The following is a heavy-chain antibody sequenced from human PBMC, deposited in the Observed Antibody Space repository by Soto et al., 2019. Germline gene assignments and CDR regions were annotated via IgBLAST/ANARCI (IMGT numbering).Heavy chain of an antibody. CDR2: INPNSGGT. CDR3: AREPATAKPEGVDF. D-gene: IGHD1-1*01. Sequence: QVQLVQSGAEVRKPGASVKVSCKASGYTFSDYYIHWVRQAPGQGLEWMGWINPNSGGTKYAPKLQGGVTMTRDTSITTAYMELSRLGSGDTAVYYCAREPATAKPEGVDFWGQGTLVTVSS. CDR1: GYTFSDYY. V-gene: IGHV1-2*02. J-gene: IGHJ4*02.